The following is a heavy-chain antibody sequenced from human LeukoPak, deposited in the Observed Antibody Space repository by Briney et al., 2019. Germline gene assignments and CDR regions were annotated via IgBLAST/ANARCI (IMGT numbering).Heavy chain of an antibody. CDR3: AREPAAGYNWFDP. D-gene: IGHD6-25*01. J-gene: IGHJ5*02. CDR2: INPSTGST. CDR1: GYTFTSFN. V-gene: IGHV1-46*01. Sequence: ASVRVSCKASGYTFTSFNMHWVRQAPGQGLEWMGIINPSTGSTTYAQKFQDRVTMTRDTSTSTVYMDLSSLRSEDTAVYYCAREPAAGYNWFDPWGQGTLVTVSS.